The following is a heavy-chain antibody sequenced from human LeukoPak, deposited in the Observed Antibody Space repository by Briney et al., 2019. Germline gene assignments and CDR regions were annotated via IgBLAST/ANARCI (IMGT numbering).Heavy chain of an antibody. J-gene: IGHJ4*02. V-gene: IGHV3-23*01. Sequence: GGSLRLSCAASGFTFSSYAMSWVRQAPGKGLEWVSAITGSAGSTYYADSVKGRFTISRDNSKNTLYLQMNSLRAEDTAVYYCAKDLTRFGELLSFDYWGQGTLVTVSS. CDR1: GFTFSSYA. D-gene: IGHD3-10*01. CDR2: ITGSAGST. CDR3: AKDLTRFGELLSFDY.